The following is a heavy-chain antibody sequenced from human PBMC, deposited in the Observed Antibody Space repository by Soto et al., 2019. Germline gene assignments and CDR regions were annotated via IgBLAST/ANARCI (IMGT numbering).Heavy chain of an antibody. Sequence: SVKVSCKASGFTFTSSAVQWVRQARGQRLEWIGWIVVGSGNTNYAQKFQERVTITRDMSTSTAYMELSSLRSEDTAVYYCAADFPRHHYYYGMDVWGQGTTVTVSS. V-gene: IGHV1-58*01. CDR1: GFTFTSSA. CDR3: AADFPRHHYYYGMDV. J-gene: IGHJ6*02. CDR2: IVVGSGNT.